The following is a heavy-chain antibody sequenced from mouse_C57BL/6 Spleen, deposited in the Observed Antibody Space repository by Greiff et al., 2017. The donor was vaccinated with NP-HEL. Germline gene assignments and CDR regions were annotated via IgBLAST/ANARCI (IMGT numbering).Heavy chain of an antibody. CDR3: ARALILRGWVAY. CDR1: GYAFSSSW. D-gene: IGHD1-1*01. V-gene: IGHV1-82*01. CDR2: IYPGDGDT. J-gene: IGHJ3*01. Sequence: QVQLQQSGPELVKPGASVKISCKASGYAFSSSWMNWVKQRPGKGLEWIGRIYPGDGDTNYNGKFKGKATLTADKSSSTAYMQLSSLTSEDSAVYFCARALILRGWVAYWGQGTLVTVSA.